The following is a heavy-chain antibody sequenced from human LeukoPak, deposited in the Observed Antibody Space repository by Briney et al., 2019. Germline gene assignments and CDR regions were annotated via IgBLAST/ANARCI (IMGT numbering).Heavy chain of an antibody. CDR3: ATVLHTSMTTWAAFDA. J-gene: IGHJ3*01. Sequence: GGSLRLSCAASGLTFSNFAMTWVRQTPGKGLEWVSALSASGGGTFYAPSVKGRFTISRDNSKNTVSLQMNSLRAEDTALYYCATVLHTSMTTWAAFDAWGQGTMVTVSS. CDR1: GLTFSNFA. V-gene: IGHV3-23*01. D-gene: IGHD5-18*01. CDR2: LSASGGGT.